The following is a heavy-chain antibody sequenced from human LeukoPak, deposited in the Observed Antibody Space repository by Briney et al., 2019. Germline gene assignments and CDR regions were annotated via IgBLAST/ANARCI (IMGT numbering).Heavy chain of an antibody. CDR1: GFTFSSDW. CDR3: ARAISVGPVDY. D-gene: IGHD4-23*01. J-gene: IGHJ4*02. Sequence: GGSLRLSCAASGFTFSSDWMHWVRQAPGKGLVWVSRINSDGSSTSYADSVKGRFTISRDNAKNTLYLQMNSLRAEDTAVYYCARAISVGPVDYWGQGTLVTVSS. V-gene: IGHV3-74*01. CDR2: INSDGSST.